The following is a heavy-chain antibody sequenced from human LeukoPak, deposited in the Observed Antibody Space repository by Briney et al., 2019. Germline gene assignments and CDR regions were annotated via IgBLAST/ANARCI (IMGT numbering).Heavy chain of an antibody. D-gene: IGHD3-10*01. CDR3: ARKGRVTMVRGVNNWFDP. Sequence: SETLSLTCTVSGGSISSSSYYWGWIRQPPGKGLEWIGSIYYSGSTYYSPSLKSRVTISVDTSKNQFSLKLSSVTAADTAVYYRARKGRVTMVRGVNNWFDPWGQGTLVTVSS. CDR2: IYYSGST. CDR1: GGSISSSSYY. J-gene: IGHJ5*02. V-gene: IGHV4-39*01.